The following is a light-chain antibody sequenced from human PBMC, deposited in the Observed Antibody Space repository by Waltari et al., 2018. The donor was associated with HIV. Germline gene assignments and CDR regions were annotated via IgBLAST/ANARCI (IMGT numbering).Light chain of an antibody. CDR2: DVS. V-gene: IGLV2-11*01. J-gene: IGLJ2*01. CDR1: SSDARGYDY. Sequence: QSALPPPRTVSGAPGQSRTISCTGTSSDARGYDYLSWYQQHPGEAPKLIIYDVSKRPSGVPDRFSGSKSGNTASLTISGLQAEDEADYYCCSYAGSDTFVLFGGGTKVTVL. CDR3: CSYAGSDTFVL.